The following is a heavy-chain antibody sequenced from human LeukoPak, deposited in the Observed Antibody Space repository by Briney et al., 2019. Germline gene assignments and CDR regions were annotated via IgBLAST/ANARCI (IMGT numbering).Heavy chain of an antibody. CDR2: ISYDGSVK. J-gene: IGHJ3*02. Sequence: GGSLKLSCAASGFTFSSYAMHWVRQAPGKGLEWVAVISYDGSVKFYADSVKGRFTISRDNSKNTLYLQMNRLRAEDTSVYYCAKVGCSGGNCYAAFDIWGQGTMVTVSS. V-gene: IGHV3-30*18. CDR3: AKVGCSGGNCYAAFDI. CDR1: GFTFSSYA. D-gene: IGHD2-15*01.